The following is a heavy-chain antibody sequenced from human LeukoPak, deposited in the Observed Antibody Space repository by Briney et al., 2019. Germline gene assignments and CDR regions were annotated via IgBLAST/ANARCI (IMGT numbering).Heavy chain of an antibody. CDR2: ISGSGGST. D-gene: IGHD1-26*01. V-gene: IGHV3-23*01. Sequence: RSLRLSCAASGFTFSSYAMSWVPQAPGKGLEWVSAISGSGGSTYYADSVRGRFTISRDNSKNTLYLQMNSLRAEDTAVYYCAKGGVGAIIFAFDIWGQGTMVTVSS. CDR1: GFTFSSYA. J-gene: IGHJ3*02. CDR3: AKGGVGAIIFAFDI.